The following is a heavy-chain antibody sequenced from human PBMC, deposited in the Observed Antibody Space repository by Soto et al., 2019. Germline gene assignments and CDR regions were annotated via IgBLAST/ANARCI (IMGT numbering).Heavy chain of an antibody. J-gene: IGHJ4*02. CDR2: ISYDGSNK. CDR1: GFTFSSYA. Sequence: QVQLVESGGGVVQPGRSLRLSCAASGFTFSSYAMHWVRQAPGKGLEWVAVISYDGSNKYYADSVKGRFTISRDNSKNTPYLQMNSLRAEDTAVYYCARDPGGTDFAEWPYYFDYWGQGTLVTVSS. D-gene: IGHD3-3*01. CDR3: ARDPGGTDFAEWPYYFDY. V-gene: IGHV3-30-3*01.